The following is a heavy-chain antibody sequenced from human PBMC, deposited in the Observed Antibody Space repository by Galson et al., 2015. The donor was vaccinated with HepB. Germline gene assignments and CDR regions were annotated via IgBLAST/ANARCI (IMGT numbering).Heavy chain of an antibody. CDR1: GDSASRDTVG. V-gene: IGHV6-1*01. Sequence: CAISGDSASRDTVGWNWIRQSPSRGLEWLGRTYYRSKWYSDYAISVKSRIIINADSSTNQFFLQLNSVTPEDTAVYYCTRVAHRGRGMNAWGQGTTVTV. D-gene: IGHD3-10*01. CDR3: TRVAHRGRGMNA. J-gene: IGHJ6*02. CDR2: TYYRSKWYS.